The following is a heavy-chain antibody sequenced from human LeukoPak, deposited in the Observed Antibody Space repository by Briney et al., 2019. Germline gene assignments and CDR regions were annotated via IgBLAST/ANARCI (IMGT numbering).Heavy chain of an antibody. Sequence: GGSLRLSCAASGFIFSSYWMHWVRHAPGKGLAWVSRINTDGGSTSYADSVKGRFTISRDNAKNTLYLQMNSLRAEDTAVYYCARLETTPYYFNYWGQGTLVTVSS. V-gene: IGHV3-74*01. CDR2: INTDGGST. J-gene: IGHJ4*02. CDR3: ARLETTPYYFNY. CDR1: GFIFSSYW. D-gene: IGHD1-1*01.